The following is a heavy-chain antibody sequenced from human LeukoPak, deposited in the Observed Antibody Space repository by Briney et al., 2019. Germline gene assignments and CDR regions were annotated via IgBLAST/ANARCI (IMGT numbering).Heavy chain of an antibody. Sequence: TSETPSLTCTVSGGSISSSSYYWGWIRQPPGKGLEWIGSIYYSGSTYYNPSLKSRVTISVDTSKNQFSLKLSSVTAADTAVYYCARDRYYYDSSGYYLFDYWGQGTLVTVSS. CDR3: ARDRYYYDSSGYYLFDY. D-gene: IGHD3-22*01. J-gene: IGHJ4*02. CDR1: GGSISSSSYY. CDR2: IYYSGST. V-gene: IGHV4-39*02.